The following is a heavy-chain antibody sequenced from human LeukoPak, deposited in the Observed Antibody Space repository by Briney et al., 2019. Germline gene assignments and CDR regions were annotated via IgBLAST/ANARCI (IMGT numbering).Heavy chain of an antibody. D-gene: IGHD2-2*02. V-gene: IGHV4-34*01. Sequence: SETLSLTCAVYGGSFSGYYWSWIRQPPGKGLEWIGEINHSGSTNYNPSLKSRVTISVDTSKNQFSLKLSSVTAADTAVYYCASVRGYCSSTSCYKYDYYYYGMDVWGQGTTVTVSS. CDR2: INHSGST. J-gene: IGHJ6*02. CDR3: ASVRGYCSSTSCYKYDYYYYGMDV. CDR1: GGSFSGYY.